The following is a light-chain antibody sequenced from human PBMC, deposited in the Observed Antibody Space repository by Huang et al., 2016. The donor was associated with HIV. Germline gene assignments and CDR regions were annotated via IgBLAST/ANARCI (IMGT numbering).Light chain of an antibody. J-gene: IGKJ5*01. CDR3: QQYGTSPIT. V-gene: IGKV3-20*01. CDR1: QRVRSNY. Sequence: EIVLTQSPGTLSLSPGERGTLPCRASQRVRSNYLAWYQQKPGQAPRLLIYGASSRATAIPDRFSGSGSGTDFTLTISRLEPEDFAVYYCQQYGTSPITFGQGTRLEI. CDR2: GAS.